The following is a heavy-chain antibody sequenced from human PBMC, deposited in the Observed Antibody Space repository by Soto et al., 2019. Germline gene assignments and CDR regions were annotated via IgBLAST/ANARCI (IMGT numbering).Heavy chain of an antibody. CDR2: ISGSGGST. CDR3: AKAYYYGSGSYRPSAFDI. Sequence: GGSLRLSCAASGFTFSSYAMSWVRQAPGKGLEWVSVISGSGGSTYYADSVKGRFTISRDNSKNTLYLQMNSLRAEDTAVYYCAKAYYYGSGSYRPSAFDIWGQGTMVTVSS. V-gene: IGHV3-23*01. CDR1: GFTFSSYA. J-gene: IGHJ3*02. D-gene: IGHD3-10*01.